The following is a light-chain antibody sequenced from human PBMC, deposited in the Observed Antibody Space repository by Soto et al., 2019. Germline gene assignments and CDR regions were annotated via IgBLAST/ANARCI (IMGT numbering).Light chain of an antibody. J-gene: IGLJ3*02. Sequence: QAVVTQEPSLTVSPGGTVTLTCALTTGAVTSDYYPNWFQRRPGQALRTLIYRTSNKHSWTRARFSGSLLGGKAALTLSGVQPEDEADYYCVLLYGGAWVFGGGTKLTVL. CDR1: TGAVTSDYY. V-gene: IGLV7-43*01. CDR2: RTS. CDR3: VLLYGGAWV.